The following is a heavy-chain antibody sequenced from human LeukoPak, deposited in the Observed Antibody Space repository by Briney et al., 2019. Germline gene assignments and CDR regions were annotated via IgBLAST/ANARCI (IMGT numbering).Heavy chain of an antibody. CDR3: ATNTNYYENTGHYVLDS. D-gene: IGHD3-22*01. CDR2: IIPILGTA. CDR1: GGTFSTYA. Sequence: ASVKVSCKAPGGTFSTYAISWVRQAPGQGLEWMGGIIPILGTANYAQKFKGRVTITADEFTGTAYMELSSLRSEDTAVFYCATNTNYYENTGHYVLDSWGQGTLVTVSS. V-gene: IGHV1-69*13. J-gene: IGHJ5*01.